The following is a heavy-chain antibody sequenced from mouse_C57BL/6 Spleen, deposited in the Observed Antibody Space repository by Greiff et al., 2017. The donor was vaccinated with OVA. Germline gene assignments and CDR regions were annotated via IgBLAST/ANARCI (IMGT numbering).Heavy chain of an antibody. D-gene: IGHD1-1*01. J-gene: IGHJ4*01. V-gene: IGHV1-52*01. CDR3: AIGGYYYCSSIYAMDY. Sequence: QVQLQQPGAELVRPGSSVKLSCKASGYTFTSYWMHWVKQRPIQGLEWIGNIDPYDSETHYNQKFQDKAKLTVDKSSSTAYMQLSSLTSEDSAIYYCAIGGYYYCSSIYAMDYWGQGTSVTVSS. CDR2: IDPYDSET. CDR1: GYTFTSYW.